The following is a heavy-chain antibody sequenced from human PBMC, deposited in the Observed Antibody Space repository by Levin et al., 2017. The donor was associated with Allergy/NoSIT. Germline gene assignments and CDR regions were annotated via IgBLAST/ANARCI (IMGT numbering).Heavy chain of an antibody. CDR1: GYTFTNYG. CDR2: ISGYNGNT. CDR3: ARDGVYDFRSPRDWGDFDL. J-gene: IGHJ5*02. D-gene: IGHD3/OR15-3a*01. Sequence: GESLKISCKASGYTFTNYGVSWVRQFPGQGLEWMGWISGYNGNTNYPQKLQGRITLTIDSSTTTVFMELRGLTSDDTAVYYCARDGVYDFRSPRDWGDFDLWGQGTLV. V-gene: IGHV1-18*01.